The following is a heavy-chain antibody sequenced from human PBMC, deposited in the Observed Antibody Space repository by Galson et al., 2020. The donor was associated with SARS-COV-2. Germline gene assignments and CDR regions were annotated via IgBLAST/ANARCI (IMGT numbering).Heavy chain of an antibody. CDR3: ASLLGATPPSYYYYGMDV. D-gene: IGHD1-26*01. Sequence: GESLKISCAASGFTFSSYAMHWVRQAPGKGLEWVAVISYDGSNKYYADSVKGRFTISRDNSKNTLYLQMNSLRAEDTAVYYCASLLGATPPSYYYYGMDVWGQGTTVTVSS. V-gene: IGHV3-30-3*01. J-gene: IGHJ6*02. CDR2: ISYDGSNK. CDR1: GFTFSSYA.